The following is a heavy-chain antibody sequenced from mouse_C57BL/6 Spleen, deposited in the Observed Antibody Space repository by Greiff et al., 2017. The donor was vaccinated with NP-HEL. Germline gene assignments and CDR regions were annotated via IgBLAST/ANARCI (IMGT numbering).Heavy chain of an antibody. CDR1: GYAFTNYL. CDR3: ARDEVNWFAY. Sequence: VQLQQSGAELVRPGTSVKVSCKASGYAFTNYLIEWVKQRPGQGLEWIGVINPGSGGTNYNEKFKGKATLTADKSSSTAYMQLRSLTSEDSAVYFCARDEVNWFAYWGQGTLVTVSA. CDR2: INPGSGGT. V-gene: IGHV1-54*01. D-gene: IGHD2-12*01. J-gene: IGHJ3*01.